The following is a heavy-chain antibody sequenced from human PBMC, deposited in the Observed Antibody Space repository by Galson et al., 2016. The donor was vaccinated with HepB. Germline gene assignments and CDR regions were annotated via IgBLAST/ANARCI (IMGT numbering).Heavy chain of an antibody. V-gene: IGHV3-7*03. Sequence: SLRLSCAASGFTFSNFWMDWFRRVPGKGLEWVGNIKPDGSQMNYADSVKGRFTISRDNARNSLYLQMNSLRAEDTAVYFCAGMPTVDWWGQGTLVTVSS. CDR2: IKPDGSQM. D-gene: IGHD4-17*01. CDR3: AGMPTVDW. CDR1: GFTFSNFW. J-gene: IGHJ4*01.